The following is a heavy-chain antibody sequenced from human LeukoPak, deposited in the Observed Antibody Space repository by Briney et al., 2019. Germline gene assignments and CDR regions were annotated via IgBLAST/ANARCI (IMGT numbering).Heavy chain of an antibody. CDR1: GYTFTSYG. V-gene: IGHV1-2*02. Sequence: ASVKVSCKASGYTFTSYGISWVRQAPGQGLEWMGWINPYSGDTNYAQKFQGRVTMTRDTSISTAYMELGILRSDDTAVYYCARCAAAGTSYYYYYMDVWGKGTPVIISS. CDR2: INPYSGDT. D-gene: IGHD6-13*01. J-gene: IGHJ6*03. CDR3: ARCAAAGTSYYYYYMDV.